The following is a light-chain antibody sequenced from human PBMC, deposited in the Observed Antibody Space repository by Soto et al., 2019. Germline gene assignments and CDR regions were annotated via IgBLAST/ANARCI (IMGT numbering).Light chain of an antibody. CDR2: DAS. CDR3: QQYDNLPPT. Sequence: DIQMTQSPSSLSASVGDRVTITCQASQDITKYLNWYRQKPGKAPNLLIYDASKLKTGVPSRFSGTGSGTYFTLNISSLQPEDIATYFFQQYDNLPPTFGGGTRVEIK. CDR1: QDITKY. J-gene: IGKJ4*01. V-gene: IGKV1-33*01.